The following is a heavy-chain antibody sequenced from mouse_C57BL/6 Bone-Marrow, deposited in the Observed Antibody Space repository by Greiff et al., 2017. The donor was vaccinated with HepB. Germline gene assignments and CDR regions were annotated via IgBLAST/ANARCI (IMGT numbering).Heavy chain of an antibody. Sequence: EVQGVESGGDLVKPGGSLKLSCAASGFTFSSYGMSWVRQTPDKRLEWVATISSGGSYTYYPDSVKGRFTISRDNAKNTLYLQMSSLKSEDTAMYYCASPYYSNYPFAYWGQGTLVTVSA. D-gene: IGHD2-5*01. V-gene: IGHV5-6*01. CDR3: ASPYYSNYPFAY. CDR2: ISSGGSYT. J-gene: IGHJ3*01. CDR1: GFTFSSYG.